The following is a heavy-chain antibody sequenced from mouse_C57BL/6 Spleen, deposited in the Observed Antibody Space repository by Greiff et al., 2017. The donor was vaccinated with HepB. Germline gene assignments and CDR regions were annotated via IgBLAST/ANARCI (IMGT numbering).Heavy chain of an antibody. Sequence: EVQLMESGPGLVKPSQSLSLTCSVTGYSITSGYYWNWIRQFPGNKLEWMGYISYDGSNNYNPSLKNRISITRDTSKNQFFLKLNSVTTEDTATYYCARDRDYDGGYAMDYWGQGTSVTVSS. CDR3: ARDRDYDGGYAMDY. J-gene: IGHJ4*01. V-gene: IGHV3-6*01. CDR2: ISYDGSN. D-gene: IGHD2-4*01. CDR1: GYSITSGYY.